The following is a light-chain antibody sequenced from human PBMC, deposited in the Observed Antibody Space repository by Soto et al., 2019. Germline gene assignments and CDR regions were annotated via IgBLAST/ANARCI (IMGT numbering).Light chain of an antibody. CDR1: QSVRSSH. V-gene: IGKV3-20*01. CDR2: GAS. Sequence: EIVLTQSPGTLSLSPGERATLSCRASQSVRSSHLAWYQQMPGQAPRLLIYGASNRATGIPDRFSGSGSGTGFTLTISRLEHEDFAVYYCQQYGSSQWTFGQGTKVEIK. J-gene: IGKJ1*01. CDR3: QQYGSSQWT.